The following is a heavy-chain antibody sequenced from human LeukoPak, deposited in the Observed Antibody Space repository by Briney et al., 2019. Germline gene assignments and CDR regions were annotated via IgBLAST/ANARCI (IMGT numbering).Heavy chain of an antibody. CDR1: GFSFSSYS. J-gene: IGHJ4*02. CDR2: VSISTTIS. Sequence: SGGSLTLSCYASGFSFSSYSMNWVRQAPGKGLEWVSYVSISTTISDYADSVKGRFTISRDNAKNSLYLQMNTLRDEDTAVYYCARDRDWIFDYWGQGILVTVSS. CDR3: ARDRDWIFDY. V-gene: IGHV3-48*02. D-gene: IGHD3/OR15-3a*01.